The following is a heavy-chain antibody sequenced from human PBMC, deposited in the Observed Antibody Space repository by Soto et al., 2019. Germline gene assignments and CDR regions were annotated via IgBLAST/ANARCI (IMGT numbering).Heavy chain of an antibody. CDR1: GGSISSYY. Sequence: ASETLSLTCSVSGGSISSYYWSWIRQPPGKGLEWIGYIYSSGSTNYNPSLKSRVTISVDTSKNQFSLKLSSVTAADTAVYYCARGNDYGGIDYWGQGTLVTVSS. CDR2: IYSSGST. J-gene: IGHJ4*02. D-gene: IGHD4-17*01. V-gene: IGHV4-59*01. CDR3: ARGNDYGGIDY.